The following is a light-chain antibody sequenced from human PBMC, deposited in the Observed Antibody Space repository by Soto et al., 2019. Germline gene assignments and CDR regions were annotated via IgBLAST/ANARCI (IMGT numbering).Light chain of an antibody. CDR2: GAS. Sequence: IVLTQSPGTLSLSPGERATLSCRASQSVSSSYLAWYQQKPGQAPRLLIYGASSRATGIPDRFSGSGSGTDFTLTISRLEPEDFAVYYCQQYGSSAITFGQGTQREIK. CDR3: QQYGSSAIT. CDR1: QSVSSSY. J-gene: IGKJ5*01. V-gene: IGKV3-20*01.